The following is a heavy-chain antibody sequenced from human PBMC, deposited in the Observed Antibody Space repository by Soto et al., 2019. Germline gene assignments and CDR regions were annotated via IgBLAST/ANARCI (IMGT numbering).Heavy chain of an antibody. J-gene: IGHJ4*02. V-gene: IGHV1-18*01. CDR3: ASAGYSYGYFDY. CDR1: GYTFTSYG. Sequence: QVQLVQSGAEVKKPGASVKVSCKASGYTFTSYGISWVRQAPGQGLEWMGWISAYSGSTKYAQKFQGRVTMTRDTSISTAYMELSRLRSDDTAVYYCASAGYSYGYFDYWGQGTLVTVSS. CDR2: ISAYSGST. D-gene: IGHD5-18*01.